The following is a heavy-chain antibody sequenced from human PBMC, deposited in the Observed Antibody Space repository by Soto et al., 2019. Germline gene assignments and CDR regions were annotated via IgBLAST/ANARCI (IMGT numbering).Heavy chain of an antibody. D-gene: IGHD5-18*01. CDR2: IYYSGST. CDR1: GGSISSSSYY. CDR3: ARHPIQLRAPAAVVGYYYYFMDV. J-gene: IGHJ6*03. V-gene: IGHV4-39*01. Sequence: SETLSLTCTVSGGSISSSSYYWGWIRQPPGKGLEWIGSIYYSGSTYYNPSLKSRVTISVDTSKNQFSLKLSSVTAADTAVYYCARHPIQLRAPAAVVGYYYYFMDVWGKGTTVTVSS.